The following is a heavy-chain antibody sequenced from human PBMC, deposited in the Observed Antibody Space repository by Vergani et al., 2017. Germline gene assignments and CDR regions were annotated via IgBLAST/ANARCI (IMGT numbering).Heavy chain of an antibody. D-gene: IGHD3-16*01. CDR3: AKKGGSLCYYGVDV. CDR2: IRYDGSNP. CDR1: GYTFGHFD. J-gene: IGHJ6*02. V-gene: IGHV3-30*02. Sequence: QEHLLQSGGGVVQPGGSLRLSCIGSGYTFGHFDMNWVRQAPGKGLAWVAFIRYDGSNPQYVDSVKGRFTIPKDKSKDTLFLQMNGLRTEDTGTYFCAKKGGSLCYYGVDVWGQGTTITVSS.